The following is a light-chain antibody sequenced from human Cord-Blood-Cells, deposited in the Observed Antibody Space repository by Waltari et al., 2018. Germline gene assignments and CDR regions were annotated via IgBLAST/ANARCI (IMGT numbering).Light chain of an antibody. CDR2: DAS. Sequence: AIQLTQSPSSLSASVGDRVTITCRASQGISSALAWYQQKPGKAPKLLIYDASSLERGVPSRFSGSGSGTDFTLTISSLQPEDFATXYCQQFNSXPHGVTFGPGXXVDI. CDR3: QQFNSXPHGVT. J-gene: IGKJ3*01. CDR1: QGISSA. V-gene: IGKV1-13*02.